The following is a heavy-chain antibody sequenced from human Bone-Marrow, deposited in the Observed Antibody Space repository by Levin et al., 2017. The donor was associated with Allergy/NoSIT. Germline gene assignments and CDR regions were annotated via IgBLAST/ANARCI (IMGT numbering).Heavy chain of an antibody. CDR1: GDTFNTYV. Sequence: GGSLRLSCKASGDTFNTYVYSWVRQAPGHGLEWMGGIIPILGTTYYAQKFQGRVTITADESTSTAYMELSSLGSEDTAVYYCARGVYYYYYMDVWGKGTTVAVSS. CDR3: ARGVYYYYYMDV. J-gene: IGHJ6*03. V-gene: IGHV1-69*01. CDR2: IIPILGTT.